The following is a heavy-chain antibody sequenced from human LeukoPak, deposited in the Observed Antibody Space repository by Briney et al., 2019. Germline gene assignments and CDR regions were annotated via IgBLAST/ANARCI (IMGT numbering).Heavy chain of an antibody. D-gene: IGHD4-11*01. J-gene: IGHJ4*02. CDR2: INHSGST. CDR1: GGSFSGYY. V-gene: IGHV4-34*01. Sequence: SETLSLTCAVYGGSFSGYYWSWIRQPPGKGLEWIGEINHSGSTNYNPSLKSRVTISVDTSKNQFSLKLSSVTAADTAVCYCARGPGDYTNDYWGQGTLVTVSS. CDR3: ARGPGDYTNDY.